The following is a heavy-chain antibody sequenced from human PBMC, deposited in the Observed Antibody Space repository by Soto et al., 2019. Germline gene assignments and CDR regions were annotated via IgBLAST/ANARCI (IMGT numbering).Heavy chain of an antibody. J-gene: IGHJ4*02. D-gene: IGHD4-17*01. V-gene: IGHV3-7*01. Sequence: EVQLVESGGGLVQPGGSLRLSCAASGFTFSSYWMSWVRQAPGKGLEWVANIKQAGSEKYYVDSVKGRFTISRDTAKNSLYRQMNSLRAEDTAVYYCARNHDVYGDYIFDYWGQGTLVTVSS. CDR2: IKQAGSEK. CDR1: GFTFSSYW. CDR3: ARNHDVYGDYIFDY.